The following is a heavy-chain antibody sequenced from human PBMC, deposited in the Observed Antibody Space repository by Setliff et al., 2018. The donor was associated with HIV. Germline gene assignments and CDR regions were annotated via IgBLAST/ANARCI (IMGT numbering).Heavy chain of an antibody. D-gene: IGHD3-22*01. V-gene: IGHV3-49*04. CDR2: IRSKGYGETT. J-gene: IGHJ4*02. CDR1: GFTFGDYA. CDR3: TPYYYDTSGYFYY. Sequence: GGSLRLSCRASGFTFGDYAMNWVRQAPGKGLEWVGFIRSKGYGETTEYAASVEGRFIMSRDDSKSIAYLQMNSLKTEDTAVYYCTPYYYDTSGYFYYWGQGALVTVSS.